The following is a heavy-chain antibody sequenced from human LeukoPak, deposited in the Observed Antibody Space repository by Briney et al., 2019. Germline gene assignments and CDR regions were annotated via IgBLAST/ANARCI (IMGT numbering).Heavy chain of an antibody. V-gene: IGHV1-2*06. D-gene: IGHD6-13*01. CDR2: INPNSGGA. CDR3: ARVGIAAPRGYYYYYMDV. J-gene: IGHJ6*03. Sequence: GASVKVSCKASGYTLTGYYMHWVRQAPGQGLEWMGRINPNSGGANYAQKFQGRVTMTRDTSISTAYMELSRLRSDDTAVYYCARVGIAAPRGYYYYYMDVWDKGTTVTVSS. CDR1: GYTLTGYY.